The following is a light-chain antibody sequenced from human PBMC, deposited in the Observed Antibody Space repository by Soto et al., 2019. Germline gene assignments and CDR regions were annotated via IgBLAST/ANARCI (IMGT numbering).Light chain of an antibody. CDR3: AAWDDGLSGYYV. CDR1: PSNIGSNS. CDR2: ENN. J-gene: IGLJ1*01. V-gene: IGLV1-47*01. Sequence: QSVLTQPPSASGTPGQRITISCSGSPSNIGSNSGSWCQQFPGTAPKLLIYENNQRPSGVPDRFSGSKSVTSASLAISGIRSEDEADYYCAAWDDGLSGYYVFGTGTKVTVL.